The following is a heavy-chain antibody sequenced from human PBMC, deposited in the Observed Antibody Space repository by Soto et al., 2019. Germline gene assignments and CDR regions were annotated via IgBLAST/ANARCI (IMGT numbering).Heavy chain of an antibody. D-gene: IGHD7-27*01. CDR1: GAYISSFL. V-gene: IGHV4-59*01. CDR2: IYHSGST. J-gene: IGHJ5*01. CDR3: ERVWGLDPIDS. Sequence: SAGLPRTDARFGAYISSFLRSWIRRPPGKGLEWIGYIYHSGSTKYNPSLKSRVTISIDTSKNQFSVKLSSVTAADTAVYYCERVWGLDPIDSWGHGT.